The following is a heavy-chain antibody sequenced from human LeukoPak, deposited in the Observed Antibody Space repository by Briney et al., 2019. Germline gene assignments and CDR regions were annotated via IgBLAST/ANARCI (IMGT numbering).Heavy chain of an antibody. V-gene: IGHV4-34*01. CDR2: INHSGST. CDR1: GGSFSDYY. CDR3: ATVNWNACNFYFDY. Sequence: SETLSLTCAVYGGSFSDYYWNWIRQPPGKGLEWIGEINHSGSTYYNPSLKSRVTISVDRSKNQFSLNLNSVTAADTAVYYCATVNWNACNFYFDYWGQGTLVTVSS. D-gene: IGHD1-1*01. J-gene: IGHJ4*02.